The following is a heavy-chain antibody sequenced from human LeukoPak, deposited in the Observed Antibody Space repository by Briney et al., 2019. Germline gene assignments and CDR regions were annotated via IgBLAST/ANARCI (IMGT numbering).Heavy chain of an antibody. CDR3: AKGSYYDSSGSFYFDY. J-gene: IGHJ4*02. D-gene: IGHD3-22*01. Sequence: GGSLRLSCAASGFTFSSYAMSWVRQAPGKGLEWVSGISGSGDNTYYADSVKGRFTISRDNSKNTLYLQVNSLGTEDTAAYYCAKGSYYDSSGSFYFDYWGQGTLVTVSS. CDR1: GFTFSSYA. CDR2: ISGSGDNT. V-gene: IGHV3-23*01.